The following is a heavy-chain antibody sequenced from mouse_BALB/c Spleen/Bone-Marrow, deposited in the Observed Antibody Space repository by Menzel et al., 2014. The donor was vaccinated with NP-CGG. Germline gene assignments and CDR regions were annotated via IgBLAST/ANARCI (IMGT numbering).Heavy chain of an antibody. Sequence: QVQLQQSGPELVKPGASVKISCKASGYAFSSSWMNWVKQRPGQGLEWIGRIYPGDGDTNYNGKLKGKATLTADKSSSTAYMQLSSLTSVDSAVYFCARSYYGSSYYFDYWGQGTTLTVSS. CDR1: GYAFSSSW. J-gene: IGHJ2*01. V-gene: IGHV1-82*01. D-gene: IGHD1-1*01. CDR2: IYPGDGDT. CDR3: ARSYYGSSYYFDY.